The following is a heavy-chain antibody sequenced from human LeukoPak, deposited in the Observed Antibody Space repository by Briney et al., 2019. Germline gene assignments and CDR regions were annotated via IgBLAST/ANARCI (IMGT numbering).Heavy chain of an antibody. J-gene: IGHJ4*02. CDR2: IYYSGST. D-gene: IGHD4-17*01. Sequence: SQTLSLTCTVSGGSISSGGYYWSWIRQHPGKGLEWIGYIYYSGSTYYNPSLKSRVTISVDTSKNQFSLKLSSVTAADTAVYYCARVRVDYGDLGVDYWGQGTLVTVSS. V-gene: IGHV4-31*03. CDR1: GGSISSGGYY. CDR3: ARVRVDYGDLGVDY.